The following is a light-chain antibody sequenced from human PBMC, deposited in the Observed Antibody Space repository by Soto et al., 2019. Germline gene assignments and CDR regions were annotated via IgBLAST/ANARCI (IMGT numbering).Light chain of an antibody. J-gene: IGKJ4*01. CDR1: QSVRSSH. Sequence: EIVLTQSPGTLSLSPVERATLSCMASQSVRSSHLAWYQQMPGQAPRLLIYGTSNRATGIPDRFSGSGSGTDFTLTISRLEPEDFAVYYCQQYSSSPLTFGGGTKVDIK. CDR3: QQYSSSPLT. V-gene: IGKV3-20*01. CDR2: GTS.